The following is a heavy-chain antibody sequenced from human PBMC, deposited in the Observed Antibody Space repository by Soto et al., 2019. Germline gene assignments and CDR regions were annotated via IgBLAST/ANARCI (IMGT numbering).Heavy chain of an antibody. CDR2: ISSNGGST. V-gene: IGHV3-64D*06. CDR1: GFTFSSYA. D-gene: IGHD3-3*01. J-gene: IGHJ3*02. Sequence: PGGSLRLSCSASGFTFSSYAMHWVRQAPGKGLEYVSAISSNGGSTYSSDSVDGRLTISRDNSKNTLYLQMSSLRAEDTAVYYCVKGDNYYDFWSGHRGPDAFDIWGQGTMVTVSS. CDR3: VKGDNYYDFWSGHRGPDAFDI.